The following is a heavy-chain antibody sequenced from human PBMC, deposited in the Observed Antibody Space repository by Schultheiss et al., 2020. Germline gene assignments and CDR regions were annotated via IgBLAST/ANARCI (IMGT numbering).Heavy chain of an antibody. CDR1: GFTFTNYA. CDR2: ISGSGGST. D-gene: IGHD6-13*01. CDR3: AKLAGSSSTKAPIDY. Sequence: GGSLRLSCAASGFTFTNYAMSWVRQAPGKGLEWVSAISGSGGSTYYADSVKGRFTISRDNSKNTLYLQMNSLRAEDTAVYYCAKLAGSSSTKAPIDYWGQGTLVTVSS. J-gene: IGHJ4*02. V-gene: IGHV3-23*01.